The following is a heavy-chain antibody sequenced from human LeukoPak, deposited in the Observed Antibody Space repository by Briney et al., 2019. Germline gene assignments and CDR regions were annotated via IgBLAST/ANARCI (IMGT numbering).Heavy chain of an antibody. J-gene: IGHJ4*02. D-gene: IGHD4-17*01. CDR2: IYSGGST. CDR3: AREWATVTTD. Sequence: GGSLRLSCAASGFTFSSYAMSWVRQAPGKGLEWVSVIYSGGSTYYADSVKGRFTISRDNSKNTLYLQMNSLRAEDTAVYYCAREWATVTTDWGQGTLVTVSS. V-gene: IGHV3-66*01. CDR1: GFTFSSYA.